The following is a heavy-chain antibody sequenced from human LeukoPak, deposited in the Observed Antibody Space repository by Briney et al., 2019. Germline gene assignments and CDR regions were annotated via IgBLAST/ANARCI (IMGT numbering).Heavy chain of an antibody. CDR2: ISSSSSYI. D-gene: IGHD5-18*01. V-gene: IGHV3-21*01. CDR3: ARDLTRTDTAMVIGYFDY. Sequence: GGSLRLSCAASGFTFSSYSMNWVRQAPGKGLEWVSSISSSSSYIYYADSVKSRFTISRDNAKNSLYLQMNSLRAEDTAVYYCARDLTRTDTAMVIGYFDYWGQGTLVTVSS. CDR1: GFTFSSYS. J-gene: IGHJ4*02.